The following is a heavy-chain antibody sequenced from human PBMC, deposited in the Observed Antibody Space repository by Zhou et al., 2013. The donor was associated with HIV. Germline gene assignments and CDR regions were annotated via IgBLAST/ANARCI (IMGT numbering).Heavy chain of an antibody. Sequence: QVHLLQSGPEVKGPKTSVKVSCRASQYIFTDFYIHWIRQAPGQGLEWMGWISPKTGDTNYAHKFLGRVTMTRDTSINTAYMELSRLTSDDTAVFYCARELTLAPRRGLAYWGQGTLVTVSS. D-gene: IGHD6-6*01. CDR2: ISPKTGDT. CDR3: ARELTLAPRRGLAY. J-gene: IGHJ4*02. V-gene: IGHV1-2*02. CDR1: QYIFTDFY.